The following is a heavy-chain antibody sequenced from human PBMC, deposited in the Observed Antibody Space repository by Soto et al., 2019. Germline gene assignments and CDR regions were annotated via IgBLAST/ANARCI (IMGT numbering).Heavy chain of an antibody. CDR3: ASRLLPRWEYYYGMDV. J-gene: IGHJ6*02. CDR1: GYSFTSYW. D-gene: IGHD2-21*02. Sequence: PGESLKISCKGSGYSFTSYWISWVRQMPGKGLEWMGRIDPSDSYTNYSPSFQGHVTISADKSISTAYLQWSSLKASDTAMYYCASRLLPRWEYYYGMDVWGQGTTVTVSS. V-gene: IGHV5-10-1*01. CDR2: IDPSDSYT.